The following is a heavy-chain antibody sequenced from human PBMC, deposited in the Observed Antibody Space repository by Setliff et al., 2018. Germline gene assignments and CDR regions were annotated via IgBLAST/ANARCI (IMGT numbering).Heavy chain of an antibody. V-gene: IGHV4-59*08. CDR1: GGSISSYS. D-gene: IGHD3-10*01. Sequence: PSESLSLTCTVSGGSISSYSWSWIRQPPGKGLECIGYIYTTGSTTYNPSLKSRVTISVDTSKNQFSLKLSSMTAADTAVYYCARHTIAMSTIISYFDYWGQGTLVTVSS. CDR3: ARHTIAMSTIISYFDY. CDR2: IYTTGST. J-gene: IGHJ4*02.